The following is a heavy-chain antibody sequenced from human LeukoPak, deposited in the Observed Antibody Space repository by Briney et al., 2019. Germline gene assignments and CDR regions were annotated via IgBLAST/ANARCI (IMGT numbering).Heavy chain of an antibody. CDR3: AKRGPGSPESGKYYLDY. CDR1: GYTFTDYY. D-gene: IGHD3-10*01. J-gene: IGHJ4*02. Sequence: VASVKVSFKASGYTFTDYYMHWVRQAPGQGLEWMGWINLNSGGTNYAQKFQGRVTMTRDTSISTAYMELSRLRSDDTAVYYCAKRGPGSPESGKYYLDYWGQGTLVTVSS. V-gene: IGHV1-2*02. CDR2: INLNSGGT.